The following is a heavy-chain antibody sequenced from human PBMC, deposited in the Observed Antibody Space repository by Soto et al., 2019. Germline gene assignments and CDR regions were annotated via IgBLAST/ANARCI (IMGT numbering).Heavy chain of an antibody. Sequence: GGSLRLSCEGSGFNFRNFNMIWVRQAPGKGLEWVSSVSGSSSYIYYTDSVKGRFTVSRDNANNLVFLQMNGLRPEDTAMYYCARDLRGHYGPWGQGTMVTVSS. CDR1: GFNFRNFN. J-gene: IGHJ3*01. V-gene: IGHV3-21*06. CDR2: VSGSSSYI. D-gene: IGHD4-17*01. CDR3: ARDLRGHYGP.